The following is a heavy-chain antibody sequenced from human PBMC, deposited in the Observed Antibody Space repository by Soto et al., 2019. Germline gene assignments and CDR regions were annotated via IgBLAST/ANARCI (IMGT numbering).Heavy chain of an antibody. J-gene: IGHJ3*02. Sequence: GGSLRLSCAASGFTFSSYGMHWVRQAPGKGLEWVAVIWYDGSNKYYADSVKGRFTISRDNSKNTLYLQMNSLRAEDTAVYYCARDSQPVYCSGGSCYDAFDIWGQGTMVTVSS. CDR2: IWYDGSNK. CDR1: GFTFSSYG. CDR3: ARDSQPVYCSGGSCYDAFDI. D-gene: IGHD2-15*01. V-gene: IGHV3-33*01.